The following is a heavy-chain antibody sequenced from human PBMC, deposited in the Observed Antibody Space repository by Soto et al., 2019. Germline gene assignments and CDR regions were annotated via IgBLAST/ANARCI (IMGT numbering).Heavy chain of an antibody. J-gene: IGHJ4*02. Sequence: VHLLESGGGLVQPGGSLRLSCATSGFNFNNYAMSWVRQAPGERLEWVSFISSSGGTTYYADSVKGRFTISRDNSRNAVFLQMNTLVAEDTAIYYWATFTTVPGPGWGRASQYWGQGTRVPVSS. CDR2: ISSSGGTT. V-gene: IGHV3-23*01. CDR1: GFNFNNYA. CDR3: ATFTTVPGPGWGRASQY. D-gene: IGHD6-19*01.